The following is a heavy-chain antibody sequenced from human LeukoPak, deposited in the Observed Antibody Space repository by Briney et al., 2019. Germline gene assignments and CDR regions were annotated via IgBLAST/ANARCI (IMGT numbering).Heavy chain of an antibody. CDR3: ARGILSSGWELNWFGP. CDR2: MNPNSGNT. J-gene: IGHJ5*02. V-gene: IGHV1-8*01. CDR1: GYTFSSYD. D-gene: IGHD6-19*01. Sequence: GTSVKVSCKASGYTFSSYDINWVRQATGQGLEWMGWMNPNSGNTGYAQRFQGRVTMTRNTSINTAYMELSSVRSEHTAVYYCARGILSSGWELNWFGPWGQGTLVTVSS.